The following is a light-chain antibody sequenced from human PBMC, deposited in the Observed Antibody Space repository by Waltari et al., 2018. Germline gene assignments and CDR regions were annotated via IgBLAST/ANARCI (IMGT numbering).Light chain of an antibody. J-gene: IGLJ1*01. V-gene: IGLV2-8*01. CDR3: SSYAGSNTWV. CDR2: EVS. CDR1: INDVGGYSY. Sequence: QSALTQPPSASGSPGQSVTISCTGTINDVGGYSYVSWYQQYPGKAPKFIIYEVSKRPSGGPDRFSGSKSANTASLTVSGLQAEDEADYYCSSYAGSNTWVFGSGTKVTVL.